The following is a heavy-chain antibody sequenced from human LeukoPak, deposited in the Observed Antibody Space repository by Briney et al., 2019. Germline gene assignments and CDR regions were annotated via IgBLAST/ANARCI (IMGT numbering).Heavy chain of an antibody. CDR1: GYTFTNYG. CDR3: ARGQSVRWVRGVSDY. V-gene: IGHV1-18*01. CDR2: ISAYNGNT. Sequence: ASVKVSCKASGYTFTNYGISWVRQAPGQGLEWMGWISAYNGNTNYAHQLQGRVTMTTDASTRTAYMELRSLRSDDTAVYYCARGQSVRWVRGVSDYWGQGTLVTVSS. J-gene: IGHJ4*02. D-gene: IGHD3-10*01.